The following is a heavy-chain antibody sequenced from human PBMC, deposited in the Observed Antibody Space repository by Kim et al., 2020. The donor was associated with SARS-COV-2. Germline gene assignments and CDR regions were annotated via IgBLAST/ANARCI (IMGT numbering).Heavy chain of an antibody. J-gene: IGHJ4*02. CDR2: VSSSSSYT. V-gene: IGHV3-11*05. CDR1: GFTFTDYY. Sequence: GGSLRLSCAASGFTFTDYYMSWIRRAPGKGLEWVSCVSSSSSYTDYADSVKGRFTISRDNAKNSVYLQMNSLRADDTAVYYCARDRRMRDTAVVDFFDSWGQRTLGTVSS. D-gene: IGHD5-18*01. CDR3: ARDRRMRDTAVVDFFDS.